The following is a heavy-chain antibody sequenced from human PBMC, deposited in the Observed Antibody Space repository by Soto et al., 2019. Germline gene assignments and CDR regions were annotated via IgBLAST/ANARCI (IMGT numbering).Heavy chain of an antibody. J-gene: IGHJ4*02. Sequence: EVQPVESGGDLVQPGGSLRLSCVASGFTFSPYWMSWVRQAPGRGLQWVATINNDGSEKYYADSVKGRFTISRDNARDSLYLQLTSLRAEDTAIYYCARGSNQDYWGQGTLVAVSS. CDR1: GFTFSPYW. CDR3: ARGSNQDY. V-gene: IGHV3-7*03. CDR2: INNDGSEK. D-gene: IGHD2-8*01.